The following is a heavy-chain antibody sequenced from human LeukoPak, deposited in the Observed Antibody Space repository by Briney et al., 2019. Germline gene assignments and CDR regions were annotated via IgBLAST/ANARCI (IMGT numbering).Heavy chain of an antibody. CDR1: GDSINSLDL. Sequence: SGTLSLTCTVSGDSINSLDLWSWVRQPPGKGLEWIGEMYLSGTTYSNPSVKSRVTISIDKSKNQFFLNLSSVTAADTAVYYCAGLVGRYSSGLYYYYFDYWGQGTLVTVSS. CDR2: MYLSGTT. J-gene: IGHJ4*02. V-gene: IGHV4-4*02. CDR3: AGLVGRYSSGLYYYYFDY. D-gene: IGHD3-22*01.